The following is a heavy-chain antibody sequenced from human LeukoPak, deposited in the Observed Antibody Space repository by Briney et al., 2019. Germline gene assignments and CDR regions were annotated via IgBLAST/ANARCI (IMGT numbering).Heavy chain of an antibody. CDR1: GYTFTGYY. CDR3: ARAMSLSVPAAIPYYYYGMDV. Sequence: ASVKVSCKASGYTFTGYYMHWVRQAPGQGLEWMGWINPNSGGTNYAQKFQGRVTMTRDTSISTAYMELSRLRPDDTAVYYCARAMSLSVPAAIPYYYYGMDVWGQGTTVTVSS. CDR2: INPNSGGT. J-gene: IGHJ6*02. D-gene: IGHD2-2*01. V-gene: IGHV1-2*02.